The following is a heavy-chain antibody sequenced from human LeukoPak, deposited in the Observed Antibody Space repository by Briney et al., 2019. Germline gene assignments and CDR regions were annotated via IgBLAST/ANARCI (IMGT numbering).Heavy chain of an antibody. CDR3: ARDLTVYYYDSSGLEH. CDR2: IKQDGSEK. Sequence: GGSLRLSCAASGFTFSSYWMSWVRQAPGKGLEWVANIKQDGSEKYYVDSVKGRFTISRDNAKNSLYLQMNSLRVEDTAVYYCARDLTVYYYDSSGLEHWGQGTLVTVSS. D-gene: IGHD3-22*01. V-gene: IGHV3-7*04. J-gene: IGHJ1*01. CDR1: GFTFSSYW.